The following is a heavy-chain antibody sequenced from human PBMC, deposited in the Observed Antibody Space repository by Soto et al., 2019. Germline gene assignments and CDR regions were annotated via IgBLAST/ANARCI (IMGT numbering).Heavy chain of an antibody. J-gene: IGHJ4*02. CDR3: AKDTPIGGWPQYFDY. CDR1: GFPFSSYC. D-gene: IGHD6-19*01. CDR2: ISGSGGST. Sequence: TGGSLRLSCAASGFPFSSYCMSWVRPAPAKGLEWVSAISGSGGSTYYADSVKGRFTISRDNSKNTLYLQMNSLRAEDTAVYYCAKDTPIGGWPQYFDYWGQGTLVTVSS. V-gene: IGHV3-23*01.